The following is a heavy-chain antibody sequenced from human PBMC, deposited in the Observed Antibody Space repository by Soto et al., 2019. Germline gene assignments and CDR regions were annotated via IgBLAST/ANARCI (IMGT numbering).Heavy chain of an antibody. CDR2: ISSSSSTI. V-gene: IGHV3-48*02. D-gene: IGHD3-3*01. Sequence: PGGSLRLSCAASGFTFSSYSMNWVRQAPGKGLEWVSYISSSSSTIYYADSVKGRFTISRDNAKNSLYLQMNSLRDEDTAVYYCAVRFWSGYSLLIDYWGQGTLVTVSS. CDR3: AVRFWSGYSLLIDY. CDR1: GFTFSSYS. J-gene: IGHJ4*02.